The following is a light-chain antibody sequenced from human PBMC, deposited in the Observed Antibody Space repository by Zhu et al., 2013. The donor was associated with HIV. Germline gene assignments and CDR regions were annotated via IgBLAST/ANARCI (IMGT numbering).Light chain of an antibody. CDR1: QSILYNSNKKNY. CDR2: WAS. Sequence: DIVMTQSPDSLTVSLGERATLTCRSSQSILYNSNKKNYLAWFQQKPGQSPRLLIFWASTRASGVPDRFSGSGSGTNFSLSITGVQAEDLALYFCQQYYATTYTFGRGTEAGDQ. CDR3: QQYYATTYT. J-gene: IGKJ2*01. V-gene: IGKV4-1*01.